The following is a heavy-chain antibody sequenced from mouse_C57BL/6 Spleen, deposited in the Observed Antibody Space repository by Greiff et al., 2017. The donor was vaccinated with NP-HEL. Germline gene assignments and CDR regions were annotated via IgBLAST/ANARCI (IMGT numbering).Heavy chain of an antibody. CDR2: INPNNGGT. V-gene: IGHV1-22*01. Sequence: EVKLQESGPELVKPGASVKMSCKASGYTFTDYNMHWVKQSPGKSLEWIGYINPNNGGTSYNEKFKGKATLTVNKSSSTAYMELRSLTSEDSAVYYSARSLVTGDYWGQGTTLTVSS. J-gene: IGHJ2*01. D-gene: IGHD2-2*01. CDR3: ARSLVTGDY. CDR1: GYTFTDYN.